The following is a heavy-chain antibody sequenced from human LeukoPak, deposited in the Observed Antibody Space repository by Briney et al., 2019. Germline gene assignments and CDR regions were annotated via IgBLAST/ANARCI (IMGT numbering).Heavy chain of an antibody. CDR2: ISSNGGST. D-gene: IGHD3-16*02. V-gene: IGHV3-64*01. CDR1: GFTFSSYA. CDR3: ARGVDIYGRLGELSFEPFDY. Sequence: GGSLRLSCAASGFTFSSYAMHWVRQAPGKGLEYVSAISSNGGSTYYANSVKGRFTISRDNSKNTLYLQMGSLRAEDMAVYYCARGVDIYGRLGELSFEPFDYWGQGTLVTVSS. J-gene: IGHJ4*02.